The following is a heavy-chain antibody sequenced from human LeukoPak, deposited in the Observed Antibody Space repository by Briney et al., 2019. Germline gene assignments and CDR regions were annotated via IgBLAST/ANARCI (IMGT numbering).Heavy chain of an antibody. CDR3: TRSYYYYYMDV. J-gene: IGHJ6*03. CDR1: GGSISSYY. V-gene: IGHV4-59*12. CDR2: IYYSGST. Sequence: SETLSLTCTVSGGSISSYYWSWNRQPPGKGLEWIGYIYYSGSTNYNPSLKSRVTISVDRSKNQFSLTLSSVTAADTAVYYCTRSYYYYYMDVWGKGTTVTVSS.